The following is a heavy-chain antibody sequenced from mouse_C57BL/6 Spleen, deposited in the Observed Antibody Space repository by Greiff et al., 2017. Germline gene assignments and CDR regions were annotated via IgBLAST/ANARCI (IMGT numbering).Heavy chain of an antibody. Sequence: QVQLQQPGAELVMPGASVKLSCKASGYTFTSYWMHWVKQRPGQGLEWIGEIDPSDSYTNYNQKFKGKSTLTVDKSSSTAYMQLSSLTSGDSAVYYCARSYSNYGFAYWGQGTLVTVSA. V-gene: IGHV1-69*01. CDR1: GYTFTSYW. J-gene: IGHJ3*01. CDR2: IDPSDSYT. CDR3: ARSYSNYGFAY. D-gene: IGHD2-5*01.